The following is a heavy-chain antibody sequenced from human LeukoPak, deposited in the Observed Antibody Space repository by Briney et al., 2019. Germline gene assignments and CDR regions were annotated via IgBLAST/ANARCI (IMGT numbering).Heavy chain of an antibody. CDR2: INHSGST. Sequence: PSETLSLTCTVSGGSISSGDYYWSWIRQPPGKGLEWIGEINHSGSTNYNPSLKSRVTISVDTSKNQFSLKLSSVTAADTAVYYCARGLRLGELSFPKAFDIWGQGTMVTVPS. V-gene: IGHV4-39*07. D-gene: IGHD3-16*02. J-gene: IGHJ3*02. CDR1: GGSISSGDYY. CDR3: ARGLRLGELSFPKAFDI.